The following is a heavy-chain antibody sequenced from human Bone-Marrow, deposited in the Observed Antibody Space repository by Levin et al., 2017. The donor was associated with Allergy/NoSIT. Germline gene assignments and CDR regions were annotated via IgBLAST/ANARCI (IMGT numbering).Heavy chain of an antibody. J-gene: IGHJ6*02. D-gene: IGHD6-13*01. Sequence: GESLKVSCKASGYTFTSFGISWVRQAPGQGLEWTGWISCYDGKTNSAQKFQGRVTMTTDTSTSTAYMELRSLRSDDTAIYFCASQFYSIAAAPYYYGMDVWGQGTTVTVSS. V-gene: IGHV1-18*01. CDR1: GYTFTSFG. CDR3: ASQFYSIAAAPYYYGMDV. CDR2: ISCYDGKT.